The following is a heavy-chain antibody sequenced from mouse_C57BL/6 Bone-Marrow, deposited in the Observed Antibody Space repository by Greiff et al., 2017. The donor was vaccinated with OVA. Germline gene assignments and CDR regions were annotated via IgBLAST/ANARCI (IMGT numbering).Heavy chain of an antibody. Sequence: VQLKQSGPGLVKPSQSLSLTCSVTGYSITSGYYWNWIRQFPGNKLEWMGYISYDGSNNYNPSLKNRISITRDTSKNQFFLKLNSVTTEDTATYYCARGKGDYWGQSTTLTVSS. CDR1: GYSITSGYY. V-gene: IGHV3-6*01. CDR3: ARGKGDY. CDR2: ISYDGSN. J-gene: IGHJ2*01.